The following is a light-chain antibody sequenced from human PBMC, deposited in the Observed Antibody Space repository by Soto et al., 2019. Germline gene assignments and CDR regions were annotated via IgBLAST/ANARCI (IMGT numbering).Light chain of an antibody. J-gene: IGKJ1*01. Sequence: ETVLTQSPGTLSLSPGERVTLSGRASQSVSSSYLAWYQQKTGKAPRLLIFAASSRATGIPDRFSGSGSGTDFTLTLSRLEPEDFAVYYCQQYGSSPRTFGQGTKVDIK. CDR2: AAS. CDR3: QQYGSSPRT. V-gene: IGKV3-20*01. CDR1: QSVSSSY.